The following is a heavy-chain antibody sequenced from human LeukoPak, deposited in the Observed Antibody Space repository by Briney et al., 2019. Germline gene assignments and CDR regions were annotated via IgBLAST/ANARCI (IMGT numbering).Heavy chain of an antibody. D-gene: IGHD6-13*01. J-gene: IGHJ4*02. Sequence: SETLSLTCTVSGGSIRSYYWSWLRQPPGKGLEWLGYIYYSGSTNYNPSLKSRVTMSVDTSKNQFSLKLSSVTAADTAVYYCARHDAAAYRGYFDYWGQGTLVTVSS. CDR3: ARHDAAAYRGYFDY. CDR2: IYYSGST. CDR1: GGSIRSYY. V-gene: IGHV4-59*08.